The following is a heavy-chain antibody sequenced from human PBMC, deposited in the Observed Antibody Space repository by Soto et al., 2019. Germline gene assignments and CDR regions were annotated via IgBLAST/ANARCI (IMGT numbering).Heavy chain of an antibody. CDR2: ISGSGGST. CDR1: GFTFSSYA. CDR3: AKDRTRKYYDFWSGYGYFDY. J-gene: IGHJ4*02. D-gene: IGHD3-3*01. Sequence: PGGSLRLSCAASGFTFSSYAMSWVRQAPGKGLEWVSAISGSGGSTYYADSVKGRFTISRDNSKNTLYLQMNSLRAEDTAVYYCAKDRTRKYYDFWSGYGYFDYWCQGTLVNLAS. V-gene: IGHV3-23*01.